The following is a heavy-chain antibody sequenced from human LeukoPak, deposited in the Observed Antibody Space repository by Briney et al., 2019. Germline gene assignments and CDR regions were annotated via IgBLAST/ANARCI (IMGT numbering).Heavy chain of an antibody. V-gene: IGHV4-34*01. J-gene: IGHJ4*02. D-gene: IGHD3-22*01. CDR1: GGSFSDYY. CDR2: INHSGST. Sequence: SETLSLTCAVYGGSFSDYYWTWIRQPPGKGLEWIGEINHSGSTNYNPSLKSRVTISVHTSKNQFSLKLSSVTAADTAVYYCARQSSSSGYLDYWGQGTLVTVSS. CDR3: ARQSSSSGYLDY.